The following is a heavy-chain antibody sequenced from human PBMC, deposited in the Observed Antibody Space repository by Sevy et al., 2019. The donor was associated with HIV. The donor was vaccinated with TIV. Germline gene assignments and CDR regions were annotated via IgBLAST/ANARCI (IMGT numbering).Heavy chain of an antibody. CDR1: GFTINSHG. Sequence: GGSLRLSCAASGFTINSHGFHWVRQAPGKGLEWVALISYDGRIKYYADSVKGRFIISRDDARNTLYLQMSGLRAEDTAVYYCAREGGHTAAWSPGNFWGQGTLVTVSS. V-gene: IGHV3-30*15. D-gene: IGHD2-15*01. CDR2: ISYDGRIK. J-gene: IGHJ4*02. CDR3: AREGGHTAAWSPGNF.